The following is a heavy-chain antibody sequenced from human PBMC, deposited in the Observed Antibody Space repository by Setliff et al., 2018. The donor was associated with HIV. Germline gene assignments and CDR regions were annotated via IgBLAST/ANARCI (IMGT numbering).Heavy chain of an antibody. J-gene: IGHJ4*02. V-gene: IGHV4-4*07. CDR3: ARGAELLWFGELHNIPYFDY. D-gene: IGHD3-10*01. Sequence: SETLSLTCTVSDSGTYYWSWIRQPAGKGLEWIGRVSSRGDTNYNPSLKSRVTISVDTSKNQFSLKLGSVTAADTAVYYCARGAELLWFGELHNIPYFDYWGQGTLVTVSS. CDR1: DSGTYY. CDR2: VSSRGDT.